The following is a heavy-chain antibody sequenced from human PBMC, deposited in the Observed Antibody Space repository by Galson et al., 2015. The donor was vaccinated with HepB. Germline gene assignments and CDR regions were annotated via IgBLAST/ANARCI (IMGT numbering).Heavy chain of an antibody. V-gene: IGHV1-3*01. CDR1: GYTFTSYA. D-gene: IGHD2-21*02. CDR2: INAGNGNT. CDR3: ARGGEDIVVVTAIHFDY. Sequence: SVKVSCKASGYTFTSYAMHWVRQAPGQRLEWMGWINAGNGNTKYSQKFQGRVTITRDTSASTAYMELSSLGSEDTAVYYCARGGEDIVVVTAIHFDYWGQGTLVTVSS. J-gene: IGHJ4*02.